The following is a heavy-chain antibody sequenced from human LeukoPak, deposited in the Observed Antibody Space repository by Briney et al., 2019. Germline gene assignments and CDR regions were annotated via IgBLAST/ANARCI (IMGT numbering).Heavy chain of an antibody. V-gene: IGHV3-66*01. CDR3: ARLWFGELF. CDR1: GFIISGNY. Sequence: GGSLRLSCAASGFIISGNYMSWVRQAPGKGLEWVSVIYTGGTTAYIDSVKGRFTISRDNSKNTLYLQMNSLRAEDTAVYYCARLWFGELFWGQGTLVTVSS. CDR2: IYTGGTT. D-gene: IGHD3-10*01. J-gene: IGHJ4*02.